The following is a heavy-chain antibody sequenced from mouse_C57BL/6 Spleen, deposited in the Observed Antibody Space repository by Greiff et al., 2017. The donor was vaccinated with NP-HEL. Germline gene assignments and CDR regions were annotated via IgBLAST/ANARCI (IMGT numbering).Heavy chain of an antibody. CDR1: GYTFTSYW. D-gene: IGHD2-4*01. Sequence: VKLQQPGAELVKPGASVKLSCKASGYTFTSYWMHWVKQRPGRGLEWIGRIDPNSGGTKYNEKFKSKATLTVDKPSSTAYMQLSSLTSEDSAVYYCARERASNYEGDFDYWGQGTTLTVSS. V-gene: IGHV1-72*01. CDR2: IDPNSGGT. CDR3: ARERASNYEGDFDY. J-gene: IGHJ2*01.